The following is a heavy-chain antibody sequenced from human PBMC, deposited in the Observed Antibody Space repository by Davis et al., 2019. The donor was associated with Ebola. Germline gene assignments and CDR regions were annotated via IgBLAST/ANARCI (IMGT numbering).Heavy chain of an antibody. CDR2: IIPIFGTA. D-gene: IGHD6-13*01. J-gene: IGHJ4*02. Sequence: AASVKVSCKASGGTFSSYAISWVRQAPGQGLEWMGGIIPIFGTANYAQKFQGRVTITADKSTSTAYMELRSLRSDDTAVYYCARDLYSSSWLDYWGQGTLVTVSS. CDR3: ARDLYSSSWLDY. V-gene: IGHV1-69*06. CDR1: GGTFSSYA.